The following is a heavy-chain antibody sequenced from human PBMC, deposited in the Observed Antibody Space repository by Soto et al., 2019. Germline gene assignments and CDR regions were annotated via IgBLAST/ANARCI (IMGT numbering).Heavy chain of an antibody. CDR3: AKDRRMTYFDY. CDR2: ISYDGSNK. D-gene: IGHD2-21*02. V-gene: IGHV3-30*18. CDR1: GFTFSSYG. Sequence: PGGSLRLSCAASGFTFSSYGMYWVRQAPGKGLEWVAVISYDGSNKYYADSVKGRFTISRDNSKNTLYLQMNSLRAEDTAVYYCAKDRRMTYFDYWGQGTLVTVSS. J-gene: IGHJ4*02.